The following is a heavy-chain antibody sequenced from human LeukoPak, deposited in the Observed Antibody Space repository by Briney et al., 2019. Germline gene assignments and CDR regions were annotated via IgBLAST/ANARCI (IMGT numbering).Heavy chain of an antibody. D-gene: IGHD2-8*01. CDR3: ARGPWFRSLVGYCANGVCYPGY. Sequence: ASVKVSCKASGYTFITYDIIWVRQAAGQGLEWVGWLNPQSGHTGYTESFQGRVIMTMDSSISTVYMELRSLRFEDTAVYYCARGPWFRSLVGYCANGVCYPGYWGQGTLVTVSS. CDR1: GYTFITYD. J-gene: IGHJ4*02. V-gene: IGHV1-8*01. CDR2: LNPQSGHT.